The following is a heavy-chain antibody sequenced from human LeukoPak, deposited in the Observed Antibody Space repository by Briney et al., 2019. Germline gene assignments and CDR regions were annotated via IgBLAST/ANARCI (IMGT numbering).Heavy chain of an antibody. CDR3: ARERARVLRYFDWFPAAFDI. J-gene: IGHJ3*02. V-gene: IGHV4-59*10. CDR2: IYTSGST. D-gene: IGHD3-9*01. CDR1: GGSFSGYY. Sequence: SETLSLTCAVYGGSFSGYYWSWIRQPPGKGLEWIGRIYTSGSTNYNPSLKSRVTMSVDTSKNQFSLKLSSVTAADTAVYYCARERARVLRYFDWFPAAFDIWGQGTMVTVSS.